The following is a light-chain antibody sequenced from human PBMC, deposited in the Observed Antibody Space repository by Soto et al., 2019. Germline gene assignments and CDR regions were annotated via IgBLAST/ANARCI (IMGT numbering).Light chain of an antibody. CDR3: QRYDSVPRT. CDR2: GAS. V-gene: IGKV3-20*01. J-gene: IGKJ1*01. Sequence: DIVLTQFPGTLSLSPGERATLSCRTSKSITANYLAWYQQKPGQAPRLLIYGASNRASGIPDRFSGSGSGTDFTLTIPRLEPEDFAVYYCQRYDSVPRTFGRGTKVEIK. CDR1: KSITANY.